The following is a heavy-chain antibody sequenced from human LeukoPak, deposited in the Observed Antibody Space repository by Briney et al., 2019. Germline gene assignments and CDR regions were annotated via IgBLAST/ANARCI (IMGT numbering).Heavy chain of an antibody. CDR2: IYSGGST. CDR1: GFTVGSTC. D-gene: IGHD1-26*01. Sequence: GGSLRLSCAASGFTVGSTCMSWVRQAPGKGLEWVSLIYSGGSTYYADSVKGSFTISRNSFKNTLYLQMNSLRAEDTAVYYCATSLDLDSVGAFDYWGQGTLVTVSS. J-gene: IGHJ4*02. V-gene: IGHV3-66*01. CDR3: ATSLDLDSVGAFDY.